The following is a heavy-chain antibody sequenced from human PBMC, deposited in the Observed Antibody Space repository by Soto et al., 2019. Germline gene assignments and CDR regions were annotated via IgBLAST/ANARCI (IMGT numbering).Heavy chain of an antibody. D-gene: IGHD2-2*01. Sequence: GGSLRLSCAASGFTFSSYWMYWVRQAPGKGLVWVSRINSDGSTITYADSVKGRFTISRDNAKNQFSLKLSSVTAADTAVYYCSRHDAVVGAAISWFDPWGQGTLVTVSS. CDR2: INSDGSTI. CDR3: SRHDAVVGAAISWFDP. V-gene: IGHV3-74*01. CDR1: GFTFSSYW. J-gene: IGHJ5*02.